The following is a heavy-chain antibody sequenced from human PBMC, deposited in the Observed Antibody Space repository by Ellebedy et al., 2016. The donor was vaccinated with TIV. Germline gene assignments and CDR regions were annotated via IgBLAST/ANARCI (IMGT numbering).Heavy chain of an antibody. CDR2: IIPIFGTA. CDR3: ARGPIGSGYGMDV. CDR1: GGTFISYA. Sequence: ASVKVSXXASGGTFISYAISWVRQAPGQGLEWMGGIIPIFGTANHAQKFQGRVTITADESTSTAYMELSSLRSDDTAVYYCARGPIGSGYGMDVWGQGTTVTVSS. J-gene: IGHJ6*02. V-gene: IGHV1-69*13. D-gene: IGHD6-19*01.